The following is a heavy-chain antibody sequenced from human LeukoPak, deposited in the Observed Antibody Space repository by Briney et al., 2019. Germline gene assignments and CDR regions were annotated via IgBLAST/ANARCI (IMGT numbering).Heavy chain of an antibody. V-gene: IGHV3-66*01. CDR1: GFTVSSNY. CDR2: IYSGGST. J-gene: IGHJ4*02. Sequence: GGSLRLSCAASGFTVSSNYMSWVRQAPGKGLEWVSVIYSGGSTYYADSVKGRFTISRDNSKNTLYLQMNSLRAEDTAVYYCARAYYYDSSGYYYPSYFDYWGQGTLVTVSS. D-gene: IGHD3-22*01. CDR3: ARAYYYDSSGYYYPSYFDY.